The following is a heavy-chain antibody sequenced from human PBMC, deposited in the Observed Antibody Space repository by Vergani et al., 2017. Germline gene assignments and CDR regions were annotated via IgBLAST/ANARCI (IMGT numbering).Heavy chain of an antibody. CDR2: IIPIFGTA. Sequence: QVQLVQSGAEVKKPGSSVKVSCKASGGTFSSYAISWVRQAPGQGLEWMGGIIPIFGTANYAQKFQGRVTITADESTSTAYMELSSLRSDDTAVYYCARDDYDFWSGYYTAFDYWGQGTLVTVSS. D-gene: IGHD3-3*01. CDR1: GGTFSSYA. J-gene: IGHJ4*02. V-gene: IGHV1-69*12. CDR3: ARDDYDFWSGYYTAFDY.